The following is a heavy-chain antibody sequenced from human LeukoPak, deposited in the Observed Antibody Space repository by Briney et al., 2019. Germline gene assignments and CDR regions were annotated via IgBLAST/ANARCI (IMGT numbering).Heavy chain of an antibody. V-gene: IGHV3-23*01. CDR3: AKDGADYGDYADY. Sequence: GGSLRLSCAASGFTFSSYAMSWVRQAPGKGLEWVSAISGSGGSTYYADSVKGRFTISRDNSKNTPYLQMNSLRAEDTAVYYCAKDGADYGDYADYWGQGTLVTVSS. D-gene: IGHD4-17*01. J-gene: IGHJ4*02. CDR2: ISGSGGST. CDR1: GFTFSSYA.